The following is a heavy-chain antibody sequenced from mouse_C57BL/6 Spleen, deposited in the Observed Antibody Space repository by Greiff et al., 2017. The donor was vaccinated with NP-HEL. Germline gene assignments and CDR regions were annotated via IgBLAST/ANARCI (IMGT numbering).Heavy chain of an antibody. V-gene: IGHV1-55*01. Sequence: VQLQQPGAELVKPGASVKMSCKASGYTFTSYWITWVKQRPGQGLEWIGDIYPGSGSTNYNEKFKSKATLTVDTSSSTAYMQLSSLTSEDSAVYYCARSPRYYDYDEEADYWGQGTTLTVSS. D-gene: IGHD2-4*01. CDR3: ARSPRYYDYDEEADY. CDR2: IYPGSGST. J-gene: IGHJ2*01. CDR1: GYTFTSYW.